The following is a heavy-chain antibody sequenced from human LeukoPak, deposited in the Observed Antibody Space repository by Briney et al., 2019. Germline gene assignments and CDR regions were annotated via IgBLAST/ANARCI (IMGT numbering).Heavy chain of an antibody. D-gene: IGHD3-10*01. V-gene: IGHV3-74*01. CDR2: INSDGSST. Sequence: GGSLRLSCAASGFTFSSYWMHWVRQAPGKGLVWVSRINSDGSSTSYADSVKGRFTISRDNAKNSLYLQMNSLRAEDTAVYYCARDYGVVAVRGVITTSAPFDYWGQGTLVTVTS. J-gene: IGHJ4*02. CDR1: GFTFSSYW. CDR3: ARDYGVVAVRGVITTSAPFDY.